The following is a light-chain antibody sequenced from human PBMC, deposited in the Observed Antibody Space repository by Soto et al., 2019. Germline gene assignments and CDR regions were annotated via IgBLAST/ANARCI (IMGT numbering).Light chain of an antibody. V-gene: IGLV2-14*01. Sequence: QSALTQPASVSGSPGQSITMSCTGTSSDVGGRNYVSWYQQHSGEAPKLMIYEVSHRPSGVSNRFSGFKSGATASLTISGLQAADEADYYCSSFTSSNTWVFGGGTKLTVL. CDR1: SSDVGGRNY. J-gene: IGLJ3*02. CDR2: EVS. CDR3: SSFTSSNTWV.